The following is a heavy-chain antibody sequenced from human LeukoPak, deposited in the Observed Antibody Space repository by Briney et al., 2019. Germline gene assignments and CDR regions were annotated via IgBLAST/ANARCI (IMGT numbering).Heavy chain of an antibody. CDR2: INWNGGST. Sequence: GGSLRLSCAASGFTFDEYGMSWVRQAPGKGLEWVGGINWNGGSTGYAESVKGRFTITRDNAKNSLYMEMNSLRAEDTALYYCARRRVTLVRGVDITSYYFDYWGQGTLVIVSS. D-gene: IGHD3-10*01. CDR1: GFTFDEYG. CDR3: ARRRVTLVRGVDITSYYFDY. J-gene: IGHJ4*02. V-gene: IGHV3-20*04.